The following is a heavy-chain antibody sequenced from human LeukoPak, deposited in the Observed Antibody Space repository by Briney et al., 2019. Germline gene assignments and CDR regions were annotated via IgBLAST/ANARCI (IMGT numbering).Heavy chain of an antibody. D-gene: IGHD2-15*01. CDR3: GTERAAQYFVY. CDR2: IWYDGGNK. V-gene: IGHV3-30*02. CDR1: GITFRSYG. J-gene: IGHJ4*02. Sequence: GGSLRLSCAASGITFRSYGMHWVRQAPGKGLEWVAFIWYDGGNKYYEDSVKGRFTISRDNSSNTQFLQMQILRVETTAMYYCGTERAAQYFVYWGEGTLVSVSS.